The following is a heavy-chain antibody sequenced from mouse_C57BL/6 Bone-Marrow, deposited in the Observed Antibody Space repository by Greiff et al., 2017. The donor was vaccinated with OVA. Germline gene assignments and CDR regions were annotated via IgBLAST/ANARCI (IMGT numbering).Heavy chain of an antibody. CDR2: IWSGGST. D-gene: IGHD2-2*01. CDR1: GFSFTSYG. CDR3: ASMVTLAY. J-gene: IGHJ3*01. V-gene: IGHV2-2*01. Sequence: QVQLQQSGPGLVQPSQRLSITCTVSGFSFTSYGVHWVRQSPGKGLEWLGVIWSGGSTDYNAAFISRLSISKDNSKSQVFFTMNSLQADDTAIYYCASMVTLAYWGQGTLVTVSA.